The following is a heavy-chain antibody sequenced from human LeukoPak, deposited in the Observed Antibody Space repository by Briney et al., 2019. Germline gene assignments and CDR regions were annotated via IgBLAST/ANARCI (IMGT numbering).Heavy chain of an antibody. CDR2: IYYSGST. CDR3: ARGRYYSDSSGYFYDY. D-gene: IGHD3-22*01. V-gene: IGHV4-59*01. Sequence: SETLSLTCTVSGGSISSYYWSWIRQPPGKGLEWIGHIYYSGSTNYNPSLKSRVTISVATSKNQLSLKLSPVTAADTAVYYCARGRYYSDSSGYFYDYWGQGTLVTVSS. CDR1: GGSISSYY. J-gene: IGHJ4*02.